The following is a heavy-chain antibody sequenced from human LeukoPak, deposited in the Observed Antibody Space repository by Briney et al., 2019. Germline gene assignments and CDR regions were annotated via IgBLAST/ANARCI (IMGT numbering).Heavy chain of an antibody. CDR3: AHKGRGSGSYNM. D-gene: IGHD3-10*01. CDR1: GFSLSNTGVA. Sequence: SGPTLVNPTQTLTLTCNFSGFSLSNTGVAVGWIRQSPGKALEWLAVAYWNNDKSYSPSLKSRLTITKDTSKNQVVLNMTNMDPVDTATYYCAHKGRGSGSYNMWGQGTLVTVSS. V-gene: IGHV2-5*01. CDR2: AYWNNDK. J-gene: IGHJ4*02.